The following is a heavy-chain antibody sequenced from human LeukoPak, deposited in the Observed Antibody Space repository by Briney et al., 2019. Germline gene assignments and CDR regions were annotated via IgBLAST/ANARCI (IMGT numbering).Heavy chain of an antibody. CDR3: ARHNFWSGYGLDY. CDR1: GFTFSSYS. D-gene: IGHD3-3*01. J-gene: IGHJ4*02. CDR2: ITSGSSYI. Sequence: PGGSLRLSCAASGFTFSSYSMNWVRQAPGKGLEWVSSITSGSSYIYYADSVKGRFTISRDNAKNSLYLQMNSLRAEDTAVYYCARHNFWSGYGLDYWGQGTLVTVSS. V-gene: IGHV3-21*01.